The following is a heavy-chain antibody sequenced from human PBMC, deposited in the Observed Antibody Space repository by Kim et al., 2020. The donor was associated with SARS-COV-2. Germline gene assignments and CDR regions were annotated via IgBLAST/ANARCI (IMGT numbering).Heavy chain of an antibody. CDR3: ARGAVAGRGGSFDY. D-gene: IGHD6-19*01. J-gene: IGHJ4*02. CDR1: GFTISDKY. V-gene: IGHV3-53*01. Sequence: GGSLRLSCAVSGFTISDKYMSWVRQAPGQGLEWVSVIYSGGSTYYADSVKGRFTISRDNSKNTLFLQMNSLRAEDTAVYHCARGAVAGRGGSFDYWGQGTPVTVSS. CDR2: IYSGGST.